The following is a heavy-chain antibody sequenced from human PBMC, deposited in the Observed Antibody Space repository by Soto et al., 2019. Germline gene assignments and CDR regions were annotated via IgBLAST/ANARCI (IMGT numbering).Heavy chain of an antibody. CDR3: AKSVPPGIAAAGFPSDY. J-gene: IGHJ4*02. D-gene: IGHD6-13*01. CDR2: ISSSSSYI. CDR1: GFTFITYS. Sequence: PWGSLRLSCAASGFTFITYSINFFRHSPLKWLEWVSSISSSSSYIYYADSVKGRFTISRDNAKNSLYLQMNSLRVEDTAVYYCAKSVPPGIAAAGFPSDYWGQGTLVTVSS. V-gene: IGHV3-21*01.